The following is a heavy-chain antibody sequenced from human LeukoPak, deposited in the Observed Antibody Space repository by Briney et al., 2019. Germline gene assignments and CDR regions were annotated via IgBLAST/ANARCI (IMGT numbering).Heavy chain of an antibody. D-gene: IGHD4-17*01. Sequence: GGSLRLSCAAPGFTFSTSAMRWARQAPGNGLQRVSAISSSGGSTYYAASVKGRFTISRDNSKNTLYLQVNSLRAEDTAVYYCAKDPNGDYVGAFDMWGPGTMVVVSS. J-gene: IGHJ3*02. CDR1: GFTFSTSA. V-gene: IGHV3-23*01. CDR2: ISSSGGST. CDR3: AKDPNGDYVGAFDM.